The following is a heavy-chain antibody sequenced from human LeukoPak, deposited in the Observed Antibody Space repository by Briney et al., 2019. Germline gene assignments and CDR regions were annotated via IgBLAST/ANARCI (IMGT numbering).Heavy chain of an antibody. J-gene: IGHJ4*02. CDR3: ARGSRVVTHGD. Sequence: PSETLSLTCAVYGGSFSGYYWSWIRQPPGKGLEWIGEINHSGSTNYNPSLKSRVTISVDTSKNQFSLKLSSVTAADTAVYYCARGSRVVTHGDWGQGTLVTVSS. CDR2: INHSGST. V-gene: IGHV4-34*01. CDR1: GGSFSGYY. D-gene: IGHD4-23*01.